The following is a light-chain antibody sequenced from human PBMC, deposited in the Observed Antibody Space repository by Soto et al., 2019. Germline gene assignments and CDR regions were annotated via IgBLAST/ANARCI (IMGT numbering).Light chain of an antibody. V-gene: IGKV1-5*01. J-gene: IGKJ1*01. CDR3: QQYNTYWT. CDR1: QNIGSW. Sequence: DIQMTQFPSPLSASVGDRVTITCRASQNIGSWLAWYQQKPGKAPKVLIYDVSNLETGVPSRFSGSGSGTEFTLTISSLQPDDFATYYCQQYNTYWTFGQGTKVEIK. CDR2: DVS.